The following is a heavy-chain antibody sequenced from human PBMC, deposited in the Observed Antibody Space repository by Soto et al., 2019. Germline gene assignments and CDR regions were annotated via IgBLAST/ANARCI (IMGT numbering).Heavy chain of an antibody. CDR3: ARWYSSGWYPSLLLLDGMDV. CDR2: IYPGDSDT. J-gene: IGHJ6*02. CDR1: GYSFTSYW. V-gene: IGHV5-51*01. Sequence: PGGSLRLSFAASGYSFTSYWICWVRQMPGKGLEWMGIIYPGDSDTRYSPSFQGQVTISADKSISTAYLQWSSLKASDTAMYYCARWYSSGWYPSLLLLDGMDVWGQGTTVTVSS. D-gene: IGHD6-19*01.